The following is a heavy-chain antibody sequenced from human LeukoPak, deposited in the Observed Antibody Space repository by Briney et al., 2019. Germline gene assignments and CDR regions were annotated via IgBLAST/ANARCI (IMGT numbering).Heavy chain of an antibody. CDR1: GGSISSGSYY. CDR3: ARWELTGDAFDY. D-gene: IGHD7-27*01. J-gene: IGHJ4*02. CDR2: IYTSGST. Sequence: PSQTLSLTCTVSGGSISSGSYYWSWIRQPAGKGLEWIGRIYTSGSTNYNPSLKSRVTMSVDTSKNQFSLKLSSVTAADTAVYYCARWELTGDAFDYWGQGTLVTVSS. V-gene: IGHV4-61*02.